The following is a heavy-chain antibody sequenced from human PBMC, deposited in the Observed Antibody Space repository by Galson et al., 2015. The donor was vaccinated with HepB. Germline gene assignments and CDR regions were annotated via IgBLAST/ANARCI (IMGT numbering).Heavy chain of an antibody. V-gene: IGHV1-2*02. CDR2: INPNSGGT. D-gene: IGHD1-1*01. Sequence: SVKVSCKASGYTFTGYYMHWVRQAPGQGLEWMGWINPNSGGTNYAQKFQGRVTMTRDTSISTAYMELSRLRSDDTAVYYCARVVRLERRRGGDAFDIWGLGTMVTVSS. CDR1: GYTFTGYY. CDR3: ARVVRLERRRGGDAFDI. J-gene: IGHJ3*02.